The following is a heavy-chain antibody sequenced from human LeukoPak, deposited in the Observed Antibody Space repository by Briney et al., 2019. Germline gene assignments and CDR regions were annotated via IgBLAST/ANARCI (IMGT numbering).Heavy chain of an antibody. CDR3: ARSSTLPTSQFDY. V-gene: IGHV3-21*01. J-gene: IGHJ4*02. CDR1: GFTFSSYS. Sequence: GGSLRLSCAASGFTFSSYSMNWVRQAPGKGLEWVSCISSSSSHIYYADSVKGRFTISRDNAKNSLYLQMNSLRAEDTAVHYCARSSTLPTSQFDYWGQGTLVTVSS. D-gene: IGHD2-15*01. CDR2: ISSSSSHI.